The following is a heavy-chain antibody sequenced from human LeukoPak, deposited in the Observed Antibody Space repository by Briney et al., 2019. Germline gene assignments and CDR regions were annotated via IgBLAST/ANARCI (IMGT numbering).Heavy chain of an antibody. V-gene: IGHV1-18*01. Sequence: ASVKVSCKASGYTFTSYGISWVRQAPGQGLEWMGWISAYNGNTNYAQKLQGRVTMTTDTSTSTAYMELRSLRSDDTAVYYCARESFSGLYYDSSGYETPNDYWGQGTLVTVSS. D-gene: IGHD3-22*01. CDR3: ARESFSGLYYDSSGYETPNDY. CDR2: ISAYNGNT. CDR1: GYTFTSYG. J-gene: IGHJ4*02.